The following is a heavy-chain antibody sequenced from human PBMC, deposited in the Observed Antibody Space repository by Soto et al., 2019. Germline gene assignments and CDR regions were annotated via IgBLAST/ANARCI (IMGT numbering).Heavy chain of an antibody. D-gene: IGHD1-1*01. V-gene: IGHV4-34*01. CDR3: ARVRTGTNWFDP. J-gene: IGHJ5*02. CDR2: INHSGST. Sequence: HSETLSLTCAVYGGSFSGYYWSWIRQPPGKGLEWIGEINHSGSTNYNPSLKSRVTISVDTSKNQFSLKLSSVTAADTAVYYCARVRTGTNWFDPWGQGTLVTVSS. CDR1: GGSFSGYY.